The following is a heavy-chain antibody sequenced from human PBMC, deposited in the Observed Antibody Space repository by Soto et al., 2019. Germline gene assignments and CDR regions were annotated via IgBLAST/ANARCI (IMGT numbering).Heavy chain of an antibody. CDR2: MNQDGSEK. CDR3: AREKSYGDSFDY. J-gene: IGHJ4*02. CDR1: GFTFRSYW. V-gene: IGHV3-7*01. D-gene: IGHD4-17*01. Sequence: SLRLSCAASGFTFRSYWMSWVRQAPGKGLEWVANMNQDGSEKYFVGSVKGRFTISRDNAKSSLYLQMNSLRAEDTAVYYCAREKSYGDSFDYWGKGTLVTV.